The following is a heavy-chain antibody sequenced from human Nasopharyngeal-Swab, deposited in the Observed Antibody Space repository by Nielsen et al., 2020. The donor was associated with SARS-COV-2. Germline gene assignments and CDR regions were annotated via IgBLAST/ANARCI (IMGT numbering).Heavy chain of an antibody. V-gene: IGHV4-34*01. CDR2: INHSGST. CDR1: GGSFSGYY. J-gene: IGHJ4*02. CDR3: ARARSGWYPSFDY. D-gene: IGHD6-19*01. Sequence: SETLSLTCAVYGGSFSGYYWSWIRQPPGKGLEWIGEINHSGSTNYNPSLKSRVTISVDTSKNQFSLKLSSVTAADTAVYYCARARSGWYPSFDYWGQGTLVTVSS.